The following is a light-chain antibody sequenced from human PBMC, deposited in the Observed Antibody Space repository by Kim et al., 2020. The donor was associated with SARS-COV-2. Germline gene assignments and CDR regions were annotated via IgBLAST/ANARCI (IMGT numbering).Light chain of an antibody. CDR2: GNN. CDR3: SAWDDSLNGLL. J-gene: IGLJ2*01. Sequence: QSALTQSPSASGTPGQRVTISCSGSTSNIGSNTVNWYQQLPGTAPKLIMFGNNERPSGVPDRFSGSKSDTSASLAISGLQSDDEADYYCSAWDDSLNGLLFGGGTQLTVL. V-gene: IGLV1-44*01. CDR1: TSNIGSNT.